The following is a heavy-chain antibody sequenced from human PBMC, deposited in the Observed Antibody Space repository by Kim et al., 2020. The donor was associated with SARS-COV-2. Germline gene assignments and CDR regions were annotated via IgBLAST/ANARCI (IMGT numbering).Heavy chain of an antibody. V-gene: IGHV1-18*01. J-gene: IGHJ5*02. CDR1: GYTFTNYN. Sequence: ASVKVSCKASGYTFTNYNINWVRQAPGQGLEWMGWINPDKDDTSYTQKFQDRVTMTTDTSTRTSYMELRSLIPDDTAVYYCARERRFSSGKYGKWFDPWGQGTLVTVSS. D-gene: IGHD6-19*01. CDR3: ARERRFSSGKYGKWFDP. CDR2: INPDKDDT.